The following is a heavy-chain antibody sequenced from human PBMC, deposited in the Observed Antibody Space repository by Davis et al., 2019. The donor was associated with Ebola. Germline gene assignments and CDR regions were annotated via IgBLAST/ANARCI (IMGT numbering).Heavy chain of an antibody. CDR2: IYYSGST. CDR3: ARHPKVGATTFDI. J-gene: IGHJ3*02. CDR1: GGSISSGGYY. V-gene: IGHV4-39*01. Sequence: PSETLSLTCTVSGGSISSGGYYWSWICQHPGKGLEWIGYIYYSGSTYYNPSLKSRVTISVDTSKNQFSLKLSSVTAADTAVYYCARHPKVGATTFDIWGQGTMVTVSS. D-gene: IGHD1-26*01.